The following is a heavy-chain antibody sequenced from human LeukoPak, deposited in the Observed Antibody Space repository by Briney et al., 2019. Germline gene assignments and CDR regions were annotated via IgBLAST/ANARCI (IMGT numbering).Heavy chain of an antibody. CDR2: VFSGGGT. CDR1: GITVRSNY. J-gene: IGHJ4*02. Sequence: GDSLRLSFAATGITVRSNYMSWVRQAPGKGLEWVSVVFSGGGTYYADSVKGRFTTSRDNSENALYLQMNSLRAEDTAVYYCTRDRDGYSADYWGQGTLVTVSS. V-gene: IGHV3-66*01. D-gene: IGHD5-24*01. CDR3: TRDRDGYSADY.